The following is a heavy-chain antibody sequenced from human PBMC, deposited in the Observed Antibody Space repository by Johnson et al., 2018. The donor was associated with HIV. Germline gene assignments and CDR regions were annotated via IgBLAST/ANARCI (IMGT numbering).Heavy chain of an antibody. CDR3: AKTRTTVTTIDAFDI. J-gene: IGHJ3*02. V-gene: IGHV3-30*02. Sequence: RQAPGKGLEWVAFIRYDGTNKHFADSVKGRFTISRDNSKNTLYLQMNSLRAEDTAVYYCAKTRTTVTTIDAFDIWGQGTMVTVSS. CDR2: IRYDGTNK. D-gene: IGHD4-17*01.